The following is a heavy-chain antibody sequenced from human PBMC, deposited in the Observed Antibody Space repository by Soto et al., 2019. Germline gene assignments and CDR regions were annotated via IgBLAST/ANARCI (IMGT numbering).Heavy chain of an antibody. CDR2: IYSGGVT. CDR1: GFTVSNNY. J-gene: IGHJ4*02. Sequence: EVQLVESGGGLVQPGGSLRLSCAASGFTVSNNYMCWVRQAPGKGLEWVSLIYSGGVTHYADAVRGRFTISRDNSRNTLYLQMNSQRADDTAVYYCAKRGTTVTTSLWYWGQGTLVTVSS. V-gene: IGHV3-66*01. D-gene: IGHD4-17*01. CDR3: AKRGTTVTTSLWY.